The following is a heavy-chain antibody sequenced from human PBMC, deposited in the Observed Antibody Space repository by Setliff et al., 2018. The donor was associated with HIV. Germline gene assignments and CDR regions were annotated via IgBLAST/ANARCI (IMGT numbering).Heavy chain of an antibody. J-gene: IGHJ4*02. CDR3: ARPSHVYGDNGPLGY. D-gene: IGHD2-21*01. CDR2: IIPIFGTA. Sequence: VSCKASGGTFSSYAISWVRQAPGQGLEWMGGIIPIFGTANYAQKFQGRLTMTRDSSISTAYMELRGLRSEDTAIYYCARPSHVYGDNGPLGYWGQGTLVTVSS. V-gene: IGHV1-69*05. CDR1: GGTFSSYA.